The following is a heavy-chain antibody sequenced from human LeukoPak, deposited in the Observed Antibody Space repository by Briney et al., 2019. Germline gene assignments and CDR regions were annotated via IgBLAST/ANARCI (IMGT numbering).Heavy chain of an antibody. CDR1: GYTFTGYY. Sequence: GTSVKVSCKASGYTFTGYYMHWVRQAPGQGLEWMGWINPNSGGTNYALKFQGRVTMTRNTSISTAYMELSSLRSEDTAVYYCARVRYLGLYYMDVWGKGTTVTISS. V-gene: IGHV1-2*02. D-gene: IGHD3-9*01. CDR2: INPNSGGT. J-gene: IGHJ6*03. CDR3: ARVRYLGLYYMDV.